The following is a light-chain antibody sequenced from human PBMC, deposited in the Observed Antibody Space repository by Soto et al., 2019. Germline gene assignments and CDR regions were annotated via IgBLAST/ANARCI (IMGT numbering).Light chain of an antibody. CDR1: QSVSSN. V-gene: IGKV3-15*01. CDR2: AAS. CDR3: QQYITWPIT. Sequence: EIVMTQSPATLSVSPGERGTLSCRASQSVSSNLAWYQQRPGQAPRLLIFAASTRAPGIPARFGGSGSGTEFALTISNLQSEDFAVYYCQQYITWPITLGQGTRLEIK. J-gene: IGKJ5*01.